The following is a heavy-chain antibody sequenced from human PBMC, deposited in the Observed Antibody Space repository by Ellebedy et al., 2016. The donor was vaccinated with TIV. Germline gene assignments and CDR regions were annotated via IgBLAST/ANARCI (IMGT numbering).Heavy chain of an antibody. V-gene: IGHV3-21*01. D-gene: IGHD2-2*01. J-gene: IGHJ4*02. Sequence: SVKGRFTISRDNAKNSLYLQMNSLRAEDTAVYYCAREGDCSSTSCYGGGDFDYWGQGTLVTVSS. CDR3: AREGDCSSTSCYGGGDFDY.